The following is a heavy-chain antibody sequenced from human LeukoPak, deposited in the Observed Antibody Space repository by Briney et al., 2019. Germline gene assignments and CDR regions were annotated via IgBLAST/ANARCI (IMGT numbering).Heavy chain of an antibody. CDR1: GYTFTGYY. J-gene: IGHJ5*02. CDR3: ARDRIAAAGQLYNWFDP. V-gene: IGHV1-2*06. Sequence: ASVKVSCKASGYTFTGYYMHWVRQAPGQGLEWMGRINPNSGGTNYAQKFQGRATMTRDTSISTAYMELSRLRSDDTAVHYCARDRIAAAGQLYNWFDPWGQGTLVTVSS. CDR2: INPNSGGT. D-gene: IGHD6-13*01.